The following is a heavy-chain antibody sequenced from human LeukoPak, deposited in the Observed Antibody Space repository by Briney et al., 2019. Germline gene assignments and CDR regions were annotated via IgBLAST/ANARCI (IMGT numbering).Heavy chain of an antibody. J-gene: IGHJ6*02. D-gene: IGHD2-21*02. CDR1: GFTFGSYW. CDR2: IKQDGSEK. V-gene: IGHV3-7*02. CDR3: MMSLTAHYYYGLDV. Sequence: PGGSLRLSCAASGFTFGSYWMSWVRQAPGKGLEWVANIKQDGSEKYYVDSMKGRFTISRDNAKNSLFLQMNSLRADDTAVYHCMMSLTAHYYYGLDVWGQGTTVTVSS.